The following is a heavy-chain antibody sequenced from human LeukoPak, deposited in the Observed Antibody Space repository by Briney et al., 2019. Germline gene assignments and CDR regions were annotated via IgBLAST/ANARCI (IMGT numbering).Heavy chain of an antibody. D-gene: IGHD3-22*01. CDR1: GYSISSYY. Sequence: SETLSLTCAVSGYSISSYYWSWIRQPPGKGLEWIGYIYYSGSTNYNPSLKSRVTISVDTSKNQFSLKLSSVTAADTAVYYCARDFEDSSGYYYFDYWGQGTLVTVSS. CDR3: ARDFEDSSGYYYFDY. V-gene: IGHV4-59*01. CDR2: IYYSGST. J-gene: IGHJ4*02.